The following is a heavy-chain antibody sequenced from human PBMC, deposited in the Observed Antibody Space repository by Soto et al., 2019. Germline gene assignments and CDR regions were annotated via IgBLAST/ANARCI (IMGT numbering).Heavy chain of an antibody. CDR1: GFSLSTRGVG. CDR3: AHLMITYGGVIGDDAFDM. J-gene: IGHJ3*02. V-gene: IGHV2-5*02. CDR2: IYWDEDR. Sequence: QLTLKESGPTLVKPTETLTLTCTFSGFSLSTRGVGVGWIRQPPGKALEWLAVIYWDEDRRYSPSLKSRLIITKDTSKNQVFLIMTNMDPVDTATYYCAHLMITYGGVIGDDAFDMWGQGTLVTVSS. D-gene: IGHD3-16*02.